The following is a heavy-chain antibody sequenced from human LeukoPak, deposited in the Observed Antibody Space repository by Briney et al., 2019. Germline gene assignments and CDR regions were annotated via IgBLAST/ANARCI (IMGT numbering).Heavy chain of an antibody. J-gene: IGHJ4*02. CDR2: MYYSGSP. CDR3: ARGVAAPTVDN. D-gene: IGHD2-15*01. Sequence: SETLSLTCTVFGGSISGYYWSWIRQPPGKGLEWIGYMYYSGSPNYNPSLKSRVTISVDTSKNQFSLRLSSVTVADTAVYFCARGVAAPTVDNWGQGSLVTVSS. V-gene: IGHV4-59*01. CDR1: GGSISGYY.